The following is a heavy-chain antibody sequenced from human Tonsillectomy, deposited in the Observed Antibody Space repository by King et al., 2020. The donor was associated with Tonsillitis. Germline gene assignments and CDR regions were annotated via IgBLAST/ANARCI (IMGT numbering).Heavy chain of an antibody. J-gene: IGHJ5*02. CDR2: IYYSGST. CDR1: GGSISSYY. V-gene: IGHV4-59*01. CDR3: ARVDTMIVVSSGWFDP. D-gene: IGHD3-22*01. Sequence: VQLQESGPGLVKPSETLSLTCTVSGGSISSYYWSWIRQPPGKGLEWIGYIYYSGSTNYNPSLKSRVTISVDTSKNQFSLKLSSVTAADTAVYYCARVDTMIVVSSGWFDPWGQGTLVTVSS.